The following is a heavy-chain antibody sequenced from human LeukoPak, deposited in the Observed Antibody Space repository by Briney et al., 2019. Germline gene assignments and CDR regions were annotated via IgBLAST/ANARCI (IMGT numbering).Heavy chain of an antibody. J-gene: IGHJ4*02. CDR2: IIPIFGTA. V-gene: IGHV1-69*05. CDR1: GGTFSSYA. Sequence: ASVKVSCKASGGTFSSYAISWVRQAPGQGLEWMGGIIPIFGTANYAQKFQGRVTITTDESTSTAYMGLSSLRSEDTAVYYCARVGGGPFDYWGQGTLVTVSS. D-gene: IGHD3-16*01. CDR3: ARVGGGPFDY.